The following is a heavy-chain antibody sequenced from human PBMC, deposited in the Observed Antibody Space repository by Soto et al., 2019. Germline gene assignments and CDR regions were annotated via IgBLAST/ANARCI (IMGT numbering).Heavy chain of an antibody. CDR3: ARALMYTSSPDSWFDP. V-gene: IGHV1-18*01. Sequence: QVQLVQSGVEVTKPGASVRVSCKTSGYTFVSYGINWVRQAPGQGLEWMGWISPGSCNIIYAQKFQGRVTLTTDTSTSTVCMDLRSLRFDDTAVYYCARALMYTSSPDSWFDPWGQGTLVNVS. J-gene: IGHJ5*02. CDR1: GYTFVSYG. D-gene: IGHD2-2*01. CDR2: ISPGSCNI.